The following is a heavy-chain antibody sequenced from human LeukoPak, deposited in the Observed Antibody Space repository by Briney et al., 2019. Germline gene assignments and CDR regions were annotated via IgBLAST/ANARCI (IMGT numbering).Heavy chain of an antibody. CDR3: ARKSGGYGSEGFDP. D-gene: IGHD3-10*01. CDR1: GGSINNYY. Sequence: SETLSLTCTVSGGSINNYYWTWIRQPPGKGLEWIGYIDHSGYTNYNPSLKSRVTISVDTSKNQFSLKLSSVTAADTAVYYCARKSGGYGSEGFDPWGQGTLVTVSS. V-gene: IGHV4-4*08. J-gene: IGHJ5*02. CDR2: IDHSGYT.